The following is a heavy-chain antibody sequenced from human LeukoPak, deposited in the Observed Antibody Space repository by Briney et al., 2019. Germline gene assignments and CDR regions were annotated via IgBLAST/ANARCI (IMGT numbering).Heavy chain of an antibody. CDR1: GYTFTSYA. D-gene: IGHD3-10*01. Sequence: ASVKVSCKASGYTFTSYAMNWVRQAPGQGLEWMGWINTNTGNPTYAQGFTGRFVFSLDTSVSAAYLQISSLKAEDTAVYYCARGLRMVRGVKSLGYWGQGTLVTVSS. CDR2: INTNTGNP. CDR3: ARGLRMVRGVKSLGY. V-gene: IGHV7-4-1*02. J-gene: IGHJ4*02.